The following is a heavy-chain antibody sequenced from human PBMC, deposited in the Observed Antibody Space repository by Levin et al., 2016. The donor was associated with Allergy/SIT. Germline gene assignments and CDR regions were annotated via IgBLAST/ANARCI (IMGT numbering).Heavy chain of an antibody. CDR2: ITTYNGDT. CDR3: AREVSVFGERYFEF. D-gene: IGHD3-3*01. V-gene: IGHV1-18*01. Sequence: WVRQAPGQGLEWMGCITTYNGDTNYAQKLQGRVTMTTDASTNTAYMELRSLTFDDTAVYYCAREVSVFGERYFEFWGQGTLVTVSS. J-gene: IGHJ4*02.